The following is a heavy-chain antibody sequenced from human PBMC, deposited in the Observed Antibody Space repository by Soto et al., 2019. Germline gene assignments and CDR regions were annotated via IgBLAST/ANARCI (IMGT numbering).Heavy chain of an antibody. V-gene: IGHV4-31*03. Sequence: KPSETLSLTCTASGGSISSGGYYWSWIRQHPGKGLEWIGYIYYSGSTYYNPSLKSRVTISVDTSKNQFSLKLSSVTAADTAVYYCARDGPSYDSSGYVRNWYFDLWGRGTLVTVSS. CDR3: ARDGPSYDSSGYVRNWYFDL. CDR1: GGSISSGGYY. J-gene: IGHJ2*01. D-gene: IGHD3-22*01. CDR2: IYYSGST.